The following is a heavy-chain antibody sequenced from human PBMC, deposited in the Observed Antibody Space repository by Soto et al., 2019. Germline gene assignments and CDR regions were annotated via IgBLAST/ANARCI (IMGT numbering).Heavy chain of an antibody. J-gene: IGHJ4*02. CDR2: IYYSGST. CDR3: ANTPDH. V-gene: IGHV4-31*03. Sequence: QVQLQESGPGLVKPSQTLSLTCTVSGGSISSGGYYWSCIRPHPVQGLEWIGYIYYSGSTYYNQSLKTRVTISADTSKTHCSLKLSAVTAADTAVYYCANTPDHWGQVTLVTVSS. CDR1: GGSISSGGYY.